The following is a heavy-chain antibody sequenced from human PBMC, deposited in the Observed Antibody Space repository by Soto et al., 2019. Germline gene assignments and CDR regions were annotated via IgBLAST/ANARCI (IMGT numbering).Heavy chain of an antibody. D-gene: IGHD3-3*01. Sequence: GASAKVPCKASGCTFTSYGIRWVRQAPGQGLEWMGWISDFNGNTNNAQKPQGRVTITTDTSTSTTYMELKSLRSDDTAVYYWASSSNVFTAPFIAPAVLDFGGQGTRSP. CDR2: ISDFNGNT. CDR1: GCTFTSYG. CDR3: ASSSNVFTAPFIAPAVLDF. V-gene: IGHV1-18*04. J-gene: IGHJ6*02.